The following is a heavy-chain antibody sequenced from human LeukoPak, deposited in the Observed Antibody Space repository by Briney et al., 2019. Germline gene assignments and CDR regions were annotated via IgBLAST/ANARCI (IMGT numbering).Heavy chain of an antibody. J-gene: IGHJ4*02. Sequence: GGSLRLSCAASGFTFSSYSMNWVRQAPGKGLEWVSSISSSSSYIYSADSVKGRFTISRDNAKNSLYLQMNSLRAEDTALYYCAKDGRLGHFDYWGQGTLVTVSS. CDR1: GFTFSSYS. D-gene: IGHD3-22*01. V-gene: IGHV3-21*04. CDR2: ISSSSSYI. CDR3: AKDGRLGHFDY.